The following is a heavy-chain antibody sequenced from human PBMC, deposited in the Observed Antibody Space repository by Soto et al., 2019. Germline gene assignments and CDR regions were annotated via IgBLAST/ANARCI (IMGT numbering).Heavy chain of an antibody. J-gene: IGHJ5*02. D-gene: IGHD5-12*01. CDR3: VMRGATPTDMFDP. CDR1: GFTFNNYD. CDR2: VSGSGTTT. Sequence: GGSLRLYCAASGFTFNNYDMYWVRQAPGKGLEWVSVVSGSGTTTYYTDSVKGRFTISRDNSKKTVYLQMNSLRVEDTAVYYCVMRGATPTDMFDPWGQGTLVTVSS. V-gene: IGHV3-23*01.